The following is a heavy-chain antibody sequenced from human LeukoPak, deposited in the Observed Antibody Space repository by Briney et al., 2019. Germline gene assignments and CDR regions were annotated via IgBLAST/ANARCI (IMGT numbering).Heavy chain of an antibody. V-gene: IGHV3-7*01. J-gene: IGHJ4*02. D-gene: IGHD2-15*01. CDR3: ARDRRLVVAATQGDY. CDR1: GFTFSSYW. CDR2: IKQDGSEK. Sequence: GGSLRLSCAASGFTFSSYWMSWVRQAPGKGLEWVANIKQDGSEKYYVDSVKGRFTISRGNAKNSLYLQMNSLRAEDTAVYYCARDRRLVVAATQGDYWGQGTLVTVSS.